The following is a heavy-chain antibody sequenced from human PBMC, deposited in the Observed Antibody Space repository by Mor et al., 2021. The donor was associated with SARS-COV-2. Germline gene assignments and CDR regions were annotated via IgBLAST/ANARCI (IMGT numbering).Heavy chain of an antibody. V-gene: IGHV3-53*04. CDR2: GGST. CDR3: ARPRRGYYDSSGYYPYYYYGMDV. Sequence: GGSTYYADSVKGRFTISRHNSKNTLYLQMNSLRAEDTAVYYCARPRRGYYDSSGYYPYYYYGMDVWGQGTT. J-gene: IGHJ6*02. D-gene: IGHD3-22*01.